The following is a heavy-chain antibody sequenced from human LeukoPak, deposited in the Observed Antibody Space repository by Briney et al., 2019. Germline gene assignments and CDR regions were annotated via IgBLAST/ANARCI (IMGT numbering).Heavy chain of an antibody. CDR2: INPNSGGT. J-gene: IGHJ5*02. Sequence: ASVKVSCKASGYTFTGYYMHWVRQASGQGLEWMGRINPNSGGTNYAQKFQGRVTMTRDTSISTAYMELSRLRSDDTAVYYCARDGSIKYSSSWYDRWGQGTLVTVSS. CDR3: ARDGSIKYSSSWYDR. D-gene: IGHD6-13*01. CDR1: GYTFTGYY. V-gene: IGHV1-2*06.